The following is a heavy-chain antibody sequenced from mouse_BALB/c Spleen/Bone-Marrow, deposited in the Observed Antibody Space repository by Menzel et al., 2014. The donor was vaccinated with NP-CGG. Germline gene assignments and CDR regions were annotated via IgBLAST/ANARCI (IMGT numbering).Heavy chain of an antibody. CDR2: LNPGSGGT. Sequence: VQLQESGAELVRPGTSVKVSCKASGYAFTNYLIEWVKQRPGQGLEWIGVLNPGSGGTNYNEKFKGKATLTADKSSSSAYMQLSSLTADDSAVYFCARKNYYSMGYWGQGTPLTVSS. D-gene: IGHD2-1*01. V-gene: IGHV1-54*01. CDR3: ARKNYYSMGY. J-gene: IGHJ2*01. CDR1: GYAFTNYL.